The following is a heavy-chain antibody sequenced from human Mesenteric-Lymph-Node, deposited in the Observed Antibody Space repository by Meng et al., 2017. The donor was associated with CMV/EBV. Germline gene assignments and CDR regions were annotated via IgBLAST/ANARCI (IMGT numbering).Heavy chain of an antibody. J-gene: IGHJ4*01. CDR2: IKEDGSEK. Sequence: GESLKISCPASGFTFSDYWMTWVRQAPGKGLEWVANIKEDGSEKYYMDSMKGRFTISRDNARNSLYLQMNSLRDEDTAVYYCATVGGFCTSTSCYYFDHWGQGSLVTVSS. V-gene: IGHV3-7*01. CDR3: ATVGGFCTSTSCYYFDH. CDR1: GFTFSDYW. D-gene: IGHD2-2*01.